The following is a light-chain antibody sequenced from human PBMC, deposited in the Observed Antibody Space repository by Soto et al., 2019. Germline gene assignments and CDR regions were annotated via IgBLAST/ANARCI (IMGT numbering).Light chain of an antibody. CDR2: EVT. CDR3: SSYTSSGTLYV. V-gene: IGLV2-14*01. Sequence: QSALTQPASLSGSPGQSITISCAGTSXDIGGSKYVSWYQQHPGKAPKLIIYEVTYRPSGVSARFPGSKSGNTASLTVSGLQAEDEADYYCSSYTSSGTLYVFGTGTKVTVL. CDR1: SXDIGGSKY. J-gene: IGLJ1*01.